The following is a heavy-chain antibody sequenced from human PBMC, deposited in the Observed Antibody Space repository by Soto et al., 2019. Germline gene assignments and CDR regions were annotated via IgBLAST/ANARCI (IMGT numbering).Heavy chain of an antibody. J-gene: IGHJ3*02. CDR1: GFTFSSYW. Sequence: GGSLRLSCAASGFTFSSYWMSWVRQAPGKGLEWVANINQDGSEKYHVDSLKGRFTISRDKATNSLDLQMNSLRAEDKAVYNSAGVVRWSSIAVAGPTRGAFDIWGQGTMVTVSS. CDR3: AGVVRWSSIAVAGPTRGAFDI. D-gene: IGHD6-19*01. CDR2: INQDGSEK. V-gene: IGHV3-7*01.